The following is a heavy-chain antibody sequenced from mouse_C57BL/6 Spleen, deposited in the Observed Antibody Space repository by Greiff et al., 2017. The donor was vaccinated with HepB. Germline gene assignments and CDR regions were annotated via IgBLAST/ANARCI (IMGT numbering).Heavy chain of an antibody. CDR2: INPSNGGT. V-gene: IGHV1-53*01. J-gene: IGHJ1*03. Sequence: QVQLKEPGTELVKPGASVKLSCKASGYTFTSYWMHWVKQRPGQGLEWIGNINPSNGGTNYNEKFKSKATLTVDKSSSTAYMQLSSLTSEDSAVYYCARYSNYWYFDVWGTGTTVTVSS. D-gene: IGHD2-5*01. CDR1: GYTFTSYW. CDR3: ARYSNYWYFDV.